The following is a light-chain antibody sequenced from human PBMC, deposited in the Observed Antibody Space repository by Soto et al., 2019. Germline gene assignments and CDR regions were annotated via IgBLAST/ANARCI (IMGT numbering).Light chain of an antibody. J-gene: IGLJ2*01. Sequence: QSALTQPASVSGSPGQSITISCTGTSRDVGSYNYVSWYQQHPGKAPKLMIYDVSNRPSGVSNRFSGSKSGNTASLTISGLQAEDEADYYCSSYASSRDVLFGGGTKLTVL. CDR3: SSYASSRDVL. V-gene: IGLV2-14*01. CDR1: SRDVGSYNY. CDR2: DVS.